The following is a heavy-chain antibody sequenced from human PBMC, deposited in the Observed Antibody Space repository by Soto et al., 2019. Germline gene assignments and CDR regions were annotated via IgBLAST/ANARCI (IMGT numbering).Heavy chain of an antibody. V-gene: IGHV4-34*01. D-gene: IGHD3-16*01. CDR2: INHSGST. CDR3: ARGGGSYYYYGMDV. J-gene: IGHJ6*02. CDR1: GGSFSGYY. Sequence: SETLSLTCAVYGGSFSGYYWSWIRQPPGKGLEWIGEINHSGSTNYNPSLKSRVTISVDTSKNQFSLKLSSVTAADTAVYYCARGGGSYYYYGMDVWGQGTTVTVSS.